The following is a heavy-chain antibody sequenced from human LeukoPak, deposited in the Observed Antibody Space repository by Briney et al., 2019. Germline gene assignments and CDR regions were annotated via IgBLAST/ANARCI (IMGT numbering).Heavy chain of an antibody. J-gene: IGHJ6*03. CDR3: ARDRGDYVEFYCMDV. CDR2: IYYSGRT. V-gene: IGHV4-59*01. CDR1: GDSISSYY. D-gene: IGHD4-17*01. Sequence: SETLSLTCTVSGDSISSYYRNWIRQPPGKGLEWIGYIYYSGRTNYNPSLKSRVTISLDTSRNQFSLKLSSVTAADTAVYYCARDRGDYVEFYCMDVWGKGTTATVSS.